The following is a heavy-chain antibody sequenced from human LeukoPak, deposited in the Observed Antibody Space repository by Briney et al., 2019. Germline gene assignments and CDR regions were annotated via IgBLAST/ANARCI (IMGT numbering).Heavy chain of an antibody. CDR2: INHSGST. D-gene: IGHD3-9*01. Sequence: PSETLSLTCAVYGGSFSGYYWSWIRQPPGKGLEWIGEINHSGSTNYNPSLKSRVTISVDTSKNQFSLKLSSVTAADTAVYYCAATYYDILTGYSPTNWFDPWGQGTLVTVSS. CDR1: GGSFSGYY. CDR3: AATYYDILTGYSPTNWFDP. J-gene: IGHJ5*02. V-gene: IGHV4-34*01.